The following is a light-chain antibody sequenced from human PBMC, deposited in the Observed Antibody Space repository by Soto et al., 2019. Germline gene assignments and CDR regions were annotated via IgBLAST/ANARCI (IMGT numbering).Light chain of an antibody. Sequence: IQLTQSPSSLSASVGDRVTITCRASQGISSYLASYQQKPGKAPKLLIYAASTLQSGVPSRFSDSGSGTDFTLTISSLQPEDFATDYCQQLNSYPLTFGGGTKVEIK. V-gene: IGKV1-9*01. CDR3: QQLNSYPLT. CDR1: QGISSY. J-gene: IGKJ4*01. CDR2: AAS.